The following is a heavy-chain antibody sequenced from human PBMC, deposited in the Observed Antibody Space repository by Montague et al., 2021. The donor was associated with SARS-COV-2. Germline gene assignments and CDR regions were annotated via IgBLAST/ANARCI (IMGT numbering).Heavy chain of an antibody. Sequence: SETLSLTCSVSGGSIGSYYWSWLRQPPGKGLEWIGHIHYSGSSTYSPSFKSRVTISIDTPKNQFPLKLSSVTAADTAVYYCARSLDPSGTYYLPYWGQGTLVTVSS. CDR1: GGSIGSYY. D-gene: IGHD3-10*01. V-gene: IGHV4-59*01. CDR3: ARSLDPSGTYYLPY. CDR2: IHYSGSS. J-gene: IGHJ4*02.